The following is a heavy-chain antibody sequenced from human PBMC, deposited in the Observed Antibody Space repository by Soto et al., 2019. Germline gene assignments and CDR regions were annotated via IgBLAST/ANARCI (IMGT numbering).Heavy chain of an antibody. CDR2: IYYSGST. CDR3: ARGVVVVVAATPGGWFDP. CDR1: GGSISSGGYY. Sequence: QVQLQESGPGLVKPSQTLSLTCTVSGGSISSGGYYWSWIRQHPGKGLEWIGYIYYSGSTYYNPSLKSRVTISVDTSKNQFSLKLSSVTAADTAVYYCARGVVVVVAATPGGWFDPWGQGTLVTVSS. V-gene: IGHV4-31*03. D-gene: IGHD2-15*01. J-gene: IGHJ5*02.